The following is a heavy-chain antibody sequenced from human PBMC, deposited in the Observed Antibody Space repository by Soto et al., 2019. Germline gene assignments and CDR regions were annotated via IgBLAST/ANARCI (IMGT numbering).Heavy chain of an antibody. CDR1: GFSFSAYS. Sequence: GGSLRLSCAASGFSFSAYSMNWVRQTPGRGLEWVSFIDLSGTTTYYRDSVKGRFTIFKDKSRNTVYLQMRSLTVEDAAIYYWTKDRVPDGIYSFDYWGQGALVTVSS. CDR2: IDLSGTTT. D-gene: IGHD2-15*01. CDR3: TKDRVPDGIYSFDY. J-gene: IGHJ4*02. V-gene: IGHV3-23*03.